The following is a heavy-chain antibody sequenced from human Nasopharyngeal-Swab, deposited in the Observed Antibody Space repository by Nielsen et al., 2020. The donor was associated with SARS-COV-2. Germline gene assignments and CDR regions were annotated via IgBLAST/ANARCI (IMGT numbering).Heavy chain of an antibody. CDR3: ARGPTQQRVRDY. D-gene: IGHD6-13*01. J-gene: IGHJ4*02. CDR2: INHSGST. Sequence: RQAPGKGLEWIGEINHSGSTNYNPSLKSRVTVSVDTSKNQFSLKLSSVTAADTAVYYCARGPTQQRVRDYWGQGTLVTVSS. V-gene: IGHV4-34*01.